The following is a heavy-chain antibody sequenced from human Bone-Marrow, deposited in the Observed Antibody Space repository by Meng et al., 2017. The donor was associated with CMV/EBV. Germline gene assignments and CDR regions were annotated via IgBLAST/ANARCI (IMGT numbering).Heavy chain of an antibody. CDR1: GFTFSSYG. Sequence: GESLKISCAASGFTFSSYGMHWVRQAPGKGLEWVSSINSSSSYIYYADSVKGRFTISRDNAKNSLYLQMNSLRAEDTAVYYCARIAAAALLFDYWGQGTLVTVSS. CDR3: ARIAAAALLFDY. J-gene: IGHJ4*02. D-gene: IGHD6-13*01. V-gene: IGHV3-21*01. CDR2: INSSSSYI.